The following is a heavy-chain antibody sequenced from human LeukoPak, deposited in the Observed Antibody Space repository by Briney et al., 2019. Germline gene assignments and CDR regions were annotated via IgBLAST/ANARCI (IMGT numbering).Heavy chain of an antibody. CDR3: AIRVFGWFGDLDY. D-gene: IGHD3-10*01. Sequence: SETLSLTCAVYGGSFSGYYWSWIRQPPGKGLEWIGEINHSGSTNYNPSLKSRVTISVDTSKNQFSLELSSVTAADTAVYYCAIRVFGWFGDLDYWGQGTLVTVSS. J-gene: IGHJ4*02. V-gene: IGHV4-34*01. CDR1: GGSFSGYY. CDR2: INHSGST.